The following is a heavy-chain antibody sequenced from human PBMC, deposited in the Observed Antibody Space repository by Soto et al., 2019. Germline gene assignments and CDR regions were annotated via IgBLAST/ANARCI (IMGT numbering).Heavy chain of an antibody. Sequence: EVQLVESGGGLVQPGGSLRLSCAASGFIFSNYAMHWVRQAPGKGLEYVSGISNNGGSTYYANSVKGRFTISRDNSKNTLYLQMGSLRPEDMAAYYCARGSPVTVYWYFDLWGRGTLVTVSS. CDR3: ARGSPVTVYWYFDL. V-gene: IGHV3-64*01. CDR2: ISNNGGST. D-gene: IGHD2-21*02. J-gene: IGHJ2*01. CDR1: GFIFSNYA.